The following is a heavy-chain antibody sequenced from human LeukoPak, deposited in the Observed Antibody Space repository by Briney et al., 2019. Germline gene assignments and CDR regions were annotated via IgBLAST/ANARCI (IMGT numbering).Heavy chain of an antibody. V-gene: IGHV4-59*08. Sequence: SETLSLTCTVSGGSISSYYWSWIRQPPGKGPEWIGYIYYSGSTNYNPSLKSRVTISVDTSKNQFSLKLSSVTAADTAVYYCARQLWTNFDYWGQGTLVTVSS. J-gene: IGHJ4*02. CDR2: IYYSGST. CDR1: GGSISSYY. CDR3: ARQLWTNFDY. D-gene: IGHD5-18*01.